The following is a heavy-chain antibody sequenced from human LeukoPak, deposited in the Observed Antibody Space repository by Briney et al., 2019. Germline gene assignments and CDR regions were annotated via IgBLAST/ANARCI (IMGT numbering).Heavy chain of an antibody. V-gene: IGHV6-1*01. J-gene: IGHJ5*02. CDR3: ARRLTQYDCFDP. D-gene: IGHD2-2*01. CDR2: TYYRSTWYN. CDR1: GDSVSSNSVT. Sequence: SQTLSLTCAISGDSVSSNSVTWNWIRQSPSRGLEWLGRTYYRSTWYNEYAVSVRGRIAVNPDTSKNQFSLHLNSVTPEDTAVYYCARRLTQYDCFDPWGQGILVTVSS.